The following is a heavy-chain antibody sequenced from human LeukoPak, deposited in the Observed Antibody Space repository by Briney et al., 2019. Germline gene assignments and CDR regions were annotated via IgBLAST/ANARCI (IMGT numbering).Heavy chain of an antibody. J-gene: IGHJ4*02. D-gene: IGHD3-9*01. V-gene: IGHV4-61*01. CDR2: IYYSGST. CDR3: ARATEDDILTGYWDYFDY. Sequence: PSETLSLTCTVSGGSVSSGSYYWSWIRQPPGKGLEWIGYIYYSGSTNYNPSLKSPVTISVDTSKSQFSLKLSSVTAADTAVYYCARATEDDILTGYWDYFDYWGQGTLVTVSS. CDR1: GGSVSSGSYY.